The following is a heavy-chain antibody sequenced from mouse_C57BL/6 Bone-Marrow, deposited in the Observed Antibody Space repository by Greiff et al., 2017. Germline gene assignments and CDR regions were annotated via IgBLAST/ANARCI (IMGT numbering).Heavy chain of an antibody. CDR2: IDPNSGGT. D-gene: IGHD4-1*01. J-gene: IGHJ2*01. CDR3: ARSNWDY. CDR1: GYTFTSYW. Sequence: VQLQQPGAELVTPGASVKLSCKASGYTFTSYWMHWVKQRPGRGLEWIGRIDPNSGGTKYNEKFKSKGTLTVDKPAITTYMQLSSLTSEESAVYYCARSNWDYWGQGTTLTVSS. V-gene: IGHV1-72*01.